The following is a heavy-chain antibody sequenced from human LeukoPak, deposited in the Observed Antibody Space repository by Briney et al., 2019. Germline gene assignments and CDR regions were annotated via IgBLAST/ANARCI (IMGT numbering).Heavy chain of an antibody. J-gene: IGHJ4*02. D-gene: IGHD6-19*01. V-gene: IGHV3-43*02. CDR1: GFTFDDYA. Sequence: GGSLRLSCAASGFTFDDYAMHWVRQPPGKGLEWVSLINGDAGTTYYADSVKGRFTISRDNSKSSLYLQMSSLTTEDTALYYCAKDIGSGWDFDYWGQGTLVTVSS. CDR2: INGDAGTT. CDR3: AKDIGSGWDFDY.